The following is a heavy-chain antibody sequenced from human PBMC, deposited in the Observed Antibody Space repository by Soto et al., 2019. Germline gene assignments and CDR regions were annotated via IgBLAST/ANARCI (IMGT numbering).Heavy chain of an antibody. J-gene: IGHJ5*02. CDR2: IYHSGST. CDR3: ARRHCSSTSCSGKYAWFDP. V-gene: IGHV4-4*02. D-gene: IGHD2-2*01. Sequence: PSETLSLTCAVSGGSISSSNWWTWVRQPPGKGLEWIGEIYHSGSTNYNLSLKSRVTISVGKSKKQFSLKLESVTAADTAVYYCARRHCSSTSCSGKYAWFDPWGQGTLVTVSS. CDR1: GGSISSSNW.